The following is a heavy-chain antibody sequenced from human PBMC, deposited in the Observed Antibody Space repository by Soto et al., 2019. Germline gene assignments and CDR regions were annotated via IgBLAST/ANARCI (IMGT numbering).Heavy chain of an antibody. Sequence: PAGPLRHSCAASGFTFSLYSMIWVRQAPGKGHDWVASIASSSSYIYYDDSLKGRFPISRDNAQNSLFLQLDSIRAEDTAVYFCVRARSADSRSDYWGQGTLVTVSS. CDR2: IASSSSYI. D-gene: IGHD3-22*01. J-gene: IGHJ4*02. V-gene: IGHV3-21*01. CDR3: VRARSADSRSDY. CDR1: GFTFSLYS.